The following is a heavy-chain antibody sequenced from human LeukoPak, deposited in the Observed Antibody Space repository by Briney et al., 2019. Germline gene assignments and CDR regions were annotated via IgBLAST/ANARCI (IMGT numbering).Heavy chain of an antibody. D-gene: IGHD2-21*02. CDR3: ARDGTVVTANYYYGMDV. CDR2: ISSSGSTI. CDR1: GFTFSDYY. J-gene: IGHJ6*02. Sequence: GSLRLSCAASGFTFSDYYMSWIRQAPGKGLEWVSYISSSGSTIYYADSVKGRFTISRDNAKNSLYLQMNSLRAEDTAVYYCARDGTVVTANYYYGMDVWGQGTTVTVSS. V-gene: IGHV3-11*01.